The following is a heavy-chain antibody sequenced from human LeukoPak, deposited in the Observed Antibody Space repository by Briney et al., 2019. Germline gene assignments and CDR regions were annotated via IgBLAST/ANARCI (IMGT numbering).Heavy chain of an antibody. Sequence: GASVKVSCKVSGYTLTELSMHWVRQAPGKGLEWMGGFDPEDGETIYAQKFQGRVTMTEDTSTDTAYMELSSLRSDDTAVYYCARDSRYGDYYVRVDYWGQGTLVTVSS. CDR3: ARDSRYGDYYVRVDY. V-gene: IGHV1-24*01. D-gene: IGHD4-17*01. CDR1: GYTLTELS. CDR2: FDPEDGET. J-gene: IGHJ4*02.